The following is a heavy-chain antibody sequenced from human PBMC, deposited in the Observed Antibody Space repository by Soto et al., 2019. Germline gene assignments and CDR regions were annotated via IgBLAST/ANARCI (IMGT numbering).Heavy chain of an antibody. CDR2: MNPNSGNT. D-gene: IGHD2-15*01. CDR1: GYTFTSYD. Sequence: ASVKVSCKASGYTFTSYDINWVRQATGQGLEWMGWMNPNSGNTGYAQKFQGRVTMTRNTSISTAYMELSSLRSEDTAVYYCARGLRDIVVVVAATPSGVAWFDPWGQGTLVTVSS. V-gene: IGHV1-8*01. CDR3: ARGLRDIVVVVAATPSGVAWFDP. J-gene: IGHJ5*02.